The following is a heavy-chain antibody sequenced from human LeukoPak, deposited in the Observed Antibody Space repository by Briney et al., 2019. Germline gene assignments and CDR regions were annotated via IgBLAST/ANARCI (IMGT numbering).Heavy chain of an antibody. V-gene: IGHV3-48*04. D-gene: IGHD3-22*01. J-gene: IGHJ5*02. CDR3: ARDRSYYDSSGFNWFDP. Sequence: GGSLRLSCAASGFTFSSYSMNWVRQAPGKGLEWVSYISSSSSTIYYADSVKGRFTISRDNAKNSLYLQMNSLRAEDTAVYYCARDRSYYDSSGFNWFDPWGQGTLVTVSS. CDR2: ISSSSSTI. CDR1: GFTFSSYS.